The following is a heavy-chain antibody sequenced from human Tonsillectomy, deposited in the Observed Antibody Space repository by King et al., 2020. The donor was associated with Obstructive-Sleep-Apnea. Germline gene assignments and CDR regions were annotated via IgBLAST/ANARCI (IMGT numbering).Heavy chain of an antibody. V-gene: IGHV3-23*04. Sequence: VQLVESGGGLAQPGGSLKLSCAASGITFNNYAMSWVRQAPGKGLEWVSGITSSGGNTYYADSVKGRFAISRDNSGNTLSLQMNSLRVGDTGKYYCAKAMHDFWSGSNYGMDVWGQGTTVTVSS. D-gene: IGHD3-3*01. CDR2: ITSSGGNT. CDR3: AKAMHDFWSGSNYGMDV. CDR1: GITFNNYA. J-gene: IGHJ6*02.